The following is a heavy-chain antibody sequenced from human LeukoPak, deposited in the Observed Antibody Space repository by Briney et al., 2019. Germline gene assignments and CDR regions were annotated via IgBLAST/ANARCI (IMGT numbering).Heavy chain of an antibody. CDR1: GGSIRSYY. CDR3: ATEGNSSGYYSH. CDR2: IYTSGST. V-gene: IGHV4-4*07. D-gene: IGHD3-22*01. Sequence: SETLALTCTVSGGSIRSYYWSWIRQPAGKGPESIGRIYTSGSTNYIPSLKSRATLSLDTSNNQFSLTLSSVTAARTAVYFCATEGNSSGYYSHWGQGTLVSVSS. J-gene: IGHJ4*02.